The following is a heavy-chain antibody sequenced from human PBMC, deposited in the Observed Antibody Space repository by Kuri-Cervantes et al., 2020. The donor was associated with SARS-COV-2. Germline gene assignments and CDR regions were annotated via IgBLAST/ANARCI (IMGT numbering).Heavy chain of an antibody. CDR2: SNAGNGNT. CDR3: ATTSGSYRSNWFDP. V-gene: IGHV1-3*02. D-gene: IGHD1-26*01. CDR1: EYTFTSYA. J-gene: IGHJ5*02. Sequence: ASVKVSCKASEYTFTSYAMHWVRQAPGQRLEWMGWSNAGNGNTKYSQEFQGRVTITRDTSASTAYMELSSLRSEDTAVYYCATTSGSYRSNWFDPWGQGTLVTVSS.